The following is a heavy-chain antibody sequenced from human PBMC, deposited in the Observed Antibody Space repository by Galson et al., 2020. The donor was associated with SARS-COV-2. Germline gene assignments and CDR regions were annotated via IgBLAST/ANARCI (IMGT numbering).Heavy chain of an antibody. CDR3: ARAMVRGVIVYYFDY. CDR1: GYTFTSYY. CDR2: INPSGGST. D-gene: IGHD3-10*01. Sequence: ASVTVSCKASGYTFTSYYMHWVRQAPGQGLEWMGIINPSGGSTSYAQKFQGRVTMTRDTSTSTVYMELSSLRSEDTAVYYCARAMVRGVIVYYFDYWGQGTLVTVSS. J-gene: IGHJ4*02. V-gene: IGHV1-46*03.